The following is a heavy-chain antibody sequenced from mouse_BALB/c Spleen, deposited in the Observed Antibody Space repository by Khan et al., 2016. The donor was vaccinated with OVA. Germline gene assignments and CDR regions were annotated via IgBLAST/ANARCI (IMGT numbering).Heavy chain of an antibody. J-gene: IGHJ2*01. CDR2: IDPPNGNT. Sequence: VRLQQSGAELVKSGATVKLSCTASGLNIKDTYMHWLKQWPEQGLEWIGRIDPPNGNTKYDTKLQGKATITEDTTTKTAYLPHSSLTSEDTAGYYCARMARKWGQGTTLTVSS. CDR1: GLNIKDTY. CDR3: ARMARK. V-gene: IGHV14-3*02.